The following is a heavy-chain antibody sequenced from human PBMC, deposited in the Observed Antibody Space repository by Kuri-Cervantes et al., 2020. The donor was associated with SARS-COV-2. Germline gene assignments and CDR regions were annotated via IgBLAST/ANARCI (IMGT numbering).Heavy chain of an antibody. CDR3: ARKGDWAYFDY. CDR2: INPNSGDT. D-gene: IGHD3-9*01. J-gene: IGHJ4*02. CDR1: GGTFSSYA. Sequence: ASVKVSCKASGGTFSSYAISWVRQAPGQGLEWMGSINPNSGDTNYAQRFQGRVIMTRDTSNTTAYMDLSRLTSDDTAVYYCARKGDWAYFDYWGQGTLVTVSS. V-gene: IGHV1-2*02.